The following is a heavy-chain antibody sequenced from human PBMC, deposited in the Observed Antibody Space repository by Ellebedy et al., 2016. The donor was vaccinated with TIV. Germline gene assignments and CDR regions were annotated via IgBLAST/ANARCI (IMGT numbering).Heavy chain of an antibody. D-gene: IGHD6-19*01. CDR3: ARDLLYRRVAGPVGY. V-gene: IGHV3-74*01. Sequence: GESLKISCAVSGLTFNGYWMHWVRQVLGKGLVWVSRINSDGSSTFYADSVKGRFHISRDNAKSTLYLRMDRLRVEDTALYYCARDLLYRRVAGPVGYWGQGSLVTVSS. J-gene: IGHJ4*02. CDR2: INSDGSST. CDR1: GLTFNGYW.